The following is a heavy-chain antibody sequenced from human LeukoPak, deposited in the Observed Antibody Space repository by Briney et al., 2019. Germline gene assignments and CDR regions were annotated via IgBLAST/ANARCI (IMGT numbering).Heavy chain of an antibody. J-gene: IGHJ4*02. Sequence: GGSLRLSCAASGFTFSSYSINWVRQAPGKGLEWVSYISSSGSTIYYADSVKGRFTISRDNAKNSLYLQMNSLRAEDTALYYCASGGIYYGAAFDFWGQGTLVTVSS. V-gene: IGHV3-48*04. CDR3: ASGGIYYGAAFDF. D-gene: IGHD1-26*01. CDR2: ISSSGSTI. CDR1: GFTFSSYS.